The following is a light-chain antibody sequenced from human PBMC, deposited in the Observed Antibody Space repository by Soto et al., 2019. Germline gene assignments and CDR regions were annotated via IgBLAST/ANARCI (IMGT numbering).Light chain of an antibody. J-gene: IGLJ2*01. Sequence: VLTQPPSVSGAPGQRVTISCTGSSSNIGAGYDVHWYQQLPGTAPKLLVHGNTDRPSGVPDRFSGSKSGTSASLAITGLQAEDEADYYCQSYDSSLSGWLFGGGTKLTVL. CDR3: QSYDSSLSGWL. V-gene: IGLV1-40*01. CDR1: SSNIGAGYD. CDR2: GNT.